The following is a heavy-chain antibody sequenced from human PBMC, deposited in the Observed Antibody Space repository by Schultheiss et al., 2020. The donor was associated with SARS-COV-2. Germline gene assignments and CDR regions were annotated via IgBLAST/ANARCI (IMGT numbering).Heavy chain of an antibody. CDR2: IKSKTDGGTT. V-gene: IGHV3-15*01. CDR1: GFTFSSYA. CDR3: TTDRTLYYYDSSIDAFDI. D-gene: IGHD3-22*01. Sequence: GGSLRLSCAASGFTFSSYAMHWVRQAPGKGLEWVGRIKSKTDGGTTDYAAPVKGRFTISRDDSKNTLYLQMNSLKTEDTAVYYCTTDRTLYYYDSSIDAFDIWGQGTMVTVSS. J-gene: IGHJ3*02.